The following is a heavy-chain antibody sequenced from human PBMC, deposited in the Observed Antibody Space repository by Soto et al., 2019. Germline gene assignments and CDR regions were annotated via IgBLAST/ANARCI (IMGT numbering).Heavy chain of an antibody. CDR3: ASQRITMVRGIDY. CDR2: IYYSGST. V-gene: IGHV4-31*03. J-gene: IGHJ4*02. D-gene: IGHD3-10*01. Sequence: TLSLTCTVSGGSISSGGYYGSWIRQHPGKGLEWIGYIYYSGSTYYNPSLKSRVTISVDTSKNQFSLKLSSVTAADTAVYYCASQRITMVRGIDYWGQGTLVTVSS. CDR1: GGSISSGGYY.